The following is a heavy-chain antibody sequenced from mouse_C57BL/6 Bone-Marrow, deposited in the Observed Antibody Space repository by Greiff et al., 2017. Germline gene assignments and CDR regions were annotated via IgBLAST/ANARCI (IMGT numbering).Heavy chain of an antibody. CDR1: GYTFTSYW. J-gene: IGHJ2*01. CDR2: IHPNSGST. D-gene: IGHD1-1*01. V-gene: IGHV1-64*01. CDR3: ARWRAYYYGLDD. Sequence: QVQLQQPGAELVKPGASVQLSCKASGYTFTSYWMHWVKQRPGQGLEWIGMIHPNSGSTNYNEKFKSKATLTVDKSSSTAYMQLSSLTSEDSAVYYCARWRAYYYGLDDWGQGTTLTVSS.